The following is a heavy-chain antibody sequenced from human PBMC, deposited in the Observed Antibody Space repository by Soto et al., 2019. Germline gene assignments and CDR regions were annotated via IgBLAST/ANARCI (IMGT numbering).Heavy chain of an antibody. V-gene: IGHV4-4*07. D-gene: IGHD3-3*01. Sequence: SETLSLTCTVSGGSISSYYWSWIRQPAGKGLEWIGRIYTSGSTNSNPSLKSRVTMSVDTSKNQFSLKLSSVTAADTAVYYCASTRIYDFWSGYYTPDYYYYDGMDVWGQGTTVTVSS. CDR3: ASTRIYDFWSGYYTPDYYYYDGMDV. J-gene: IGHJ6*02. CDR2: IYTSGST. CDR1: GGSISSYY.